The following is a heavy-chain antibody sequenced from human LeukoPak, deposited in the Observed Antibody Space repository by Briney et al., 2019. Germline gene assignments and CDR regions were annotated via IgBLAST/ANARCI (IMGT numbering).Heavy chain of an antibody. Sequence: PSETLSLTCTVSGGSISSYYWSWIRQPPGKGLEWIGYNYYSGSTNYNPSLKSRVTISVDTSKNQFSLKLSSVTAADTAVYYCARYQGGDYDYWGQGTLVTVSS. CDR3: ARYQGGDYDY. CDR1: GGSISSYY. V-gene: IGHV4-59*08. D-gene: IGHD4-17*01. CDR2: NYYSGST. J-gene: IGHJ4*02.